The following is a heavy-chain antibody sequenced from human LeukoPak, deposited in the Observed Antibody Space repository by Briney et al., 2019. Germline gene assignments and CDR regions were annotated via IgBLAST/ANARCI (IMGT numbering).Heavy chain of an antibody. D-gene: IGHD3-10*01. Sequence: SETLSLTCTVSGGSISSGSYYWSWIRQPAGKGLEWIGRIYSSGSTNYNPSLKTRVTISSDTSKNQFSLKLSSVTAADTAVYYCARHKITMVRGRFDYWGQGTLVTVSS. V-gene: IGHV4-61*02. J-gene: IGHJ4*02. CDR2: IYSSGST. CDR3: ARHKITMVRGRFDY. CDR1: GGSISSGSYY.